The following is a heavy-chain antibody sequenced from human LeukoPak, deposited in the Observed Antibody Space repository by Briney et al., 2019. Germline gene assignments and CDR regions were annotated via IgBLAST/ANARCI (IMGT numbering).Heavy chain of an antibody. Sequence: SETLSLTCAVYGGSFSGYYWSWIRQPPGKGLEWVGTMYYSGSTYYNPSLKSRVNISVDTSKNQFSLKLSSVTAADTAVYYCARGYQLLGKFDYWGQGTLVTVSS. CDR3: ARGYQLLGKFDY. D-gene: IGHD2-2*01. V-gene: IGHV4-34*01. CDR2: MYYSGST. CDR1: GGSFSGYY. J-gene: IGHJ4*02.